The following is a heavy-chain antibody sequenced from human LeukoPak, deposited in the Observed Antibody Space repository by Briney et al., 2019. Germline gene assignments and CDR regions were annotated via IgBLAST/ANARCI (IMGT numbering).Heavy chain of an antibody. Sequence: PGGSLRLSCAASGFAFSSYHMNWVSQAPGKGLEWVSYVSNSGNSIYYTGSVKGRFTISRDNAKNSVYLQMNSLRAEDTAVYYCARDGAPRGRGDYWGQGTLVTVSS. D-gene: IGHD1-26*01. V-gene: IGHV3-48*03. CDR2: VSNSGNSI. CDR1: GFAFSSYH. J-gene: IGHJ4*02. CDR3: ARDGAPRGRGDY.